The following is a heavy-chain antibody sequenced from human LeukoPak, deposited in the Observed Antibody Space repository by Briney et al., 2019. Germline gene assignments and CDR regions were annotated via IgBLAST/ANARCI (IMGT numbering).Heavy chain of an antibody. D-gene: IGHD3-10*01. J-gene: IGHJ4*02. CDR1: GFTFSSYG. V-gene: IGHV3-30*18. Sequence: GGSLRLSCAASGFTFSSYGMHWVRQAPGKGLEWVAVISYDGSNKYYADSVKGRFTISRDNSKNTLYLQMNSLRAEDTAVYYCAKDLHYMVRGVIIAVDHWGQGTLVTVSS. CDR3: AKDLHYMVRGVIIAVDH. CDR2: ISYDGSNK.